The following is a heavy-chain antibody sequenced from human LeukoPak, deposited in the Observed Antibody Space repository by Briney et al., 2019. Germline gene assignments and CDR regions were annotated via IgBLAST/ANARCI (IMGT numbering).Heavy chain of an antibody. CDR2: IHGVDGRT. CDR1: GFTFSTYW. D-gene: IGHD1-26*01. CDR3: ARESTVGPIQTDAFDF. Sequence: PGGSLRLSCAGSGFTFSTYWMHWVCQAPGRGLVWVSRIHGVDGRTSYADSVKGRFTISRDNAKNTVYLQMNNLRAEDTALYYCARESTVGPIQTDAFDFWGQGTMLTVSS. J-gene: IGHJ3*01. V-gene: IGHV3-74*01.